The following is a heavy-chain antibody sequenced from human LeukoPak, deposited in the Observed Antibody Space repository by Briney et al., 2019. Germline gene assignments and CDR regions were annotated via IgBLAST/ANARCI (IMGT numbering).Heavy chain of an antibody. J-gene: IGHJ5*02. CDR2: IYHSGST. CDR3: ARGGSGYRGWFDP. V-gene: IGHV4-30-2*01. Sequence: PSQTLSLTCTVSGGSISSGGYYWSWIRQPPGKGLEWIGYIYHSGSTNYNPSLKSRVTISVDKSKNQFSLKLSSVTAADTAVYYCARGGSGYRGWFDPWGQGTLVTVSS. CDR1: GGSISSGGYY. D-gene: IGHD3-22*01.